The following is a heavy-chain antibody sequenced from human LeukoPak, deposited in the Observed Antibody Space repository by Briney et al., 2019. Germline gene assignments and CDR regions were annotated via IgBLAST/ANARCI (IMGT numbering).Heavy chain of an antibody. CDR3: ARANYYDSSGYGDY. V-gene: IGHV3-48*01. J-gene: IGHJ4*02. Sequence: GGSLRLSCAASGFTFSTYSMNWVRQAPGKGLEWVSYISYNSNTIYCADSLKGRFTVSRDNAKTSLYLQINSLRSDDTAVYYCARANYYDSSGYGDYWGQGTLVTVSS. CDR1: GFTFSTYS. D-gene: IGHD3-22*01. CDR2: ISYNSNTI.